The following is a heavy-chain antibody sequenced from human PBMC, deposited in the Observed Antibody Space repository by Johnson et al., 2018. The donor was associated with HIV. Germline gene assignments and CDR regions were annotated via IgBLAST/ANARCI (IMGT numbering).Heavy chain of an antibody. CDR2: IGTIAGDT. CDR1: GFTFSHYD. Sequence: VQLVESGGGLVQPGGSLRLSCAASGFTFSHYDMHWVRQVTGKGLEWVSAIGTIAGDTFYSASVKGRFTISRENAKDSLYLQMNSLRAGDTAIYYCARGGLGYQNFHDPFDVWGQGTMVTVSS. D-gene: IGHD3-16*02. J-gene: IGHJ3*01. V-gene: IGHV3-13*01. CDR3: ARGGLGYQNFHDPFDV.